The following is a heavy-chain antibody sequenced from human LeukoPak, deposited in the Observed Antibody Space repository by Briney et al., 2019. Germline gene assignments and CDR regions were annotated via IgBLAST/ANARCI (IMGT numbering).Heavy chain of an antibody. Sequence: PGGSLRLSCAAPGFTFSNAWMSWVRQAPGKGLEWVSVISYDGSNEYYVDSLKGRFTISRDNSKNTLYLQMNSLRPEDTAVYYCAKDRCSSTSCTGWFDPWGQGALVTVSS. J-gene: IGHJ5*02. V-gene: IGHV3-30*18. CDR3: AKDRCSSTSCTGWFDP. CDR1: GFTFSNAW. D-gene: IGHD2-2*01. CDR2: ISYDGSNE.